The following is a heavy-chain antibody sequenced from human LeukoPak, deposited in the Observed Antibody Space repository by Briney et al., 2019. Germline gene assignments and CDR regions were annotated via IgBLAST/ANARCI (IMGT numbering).Heavy chain of an antibody. V-gene: IGHV1-69*04. CDR2: IIPILGIA. CDR3: ARDHIPRTKKYNWFDP. CDR1: GGTFSSYA. D-gene: IGHD2-8*01. Sequence: SVKVSCKASGGTFSSYAISWVRQAPGQGLEWMGRIIPILGIANYAQKFQGRVTMTRDTSISTAYMGLSRLRSDDTAVYYCARDHIPRTKKYNWFDPWGQGTLVTVSS. J-gene: IGHJ5*02.